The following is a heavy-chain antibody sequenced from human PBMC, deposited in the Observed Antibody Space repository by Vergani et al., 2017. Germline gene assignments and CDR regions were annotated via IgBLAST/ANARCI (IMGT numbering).Heavy chain of an antibody. J-gene: IGHJ5*02. V-gene: IGHV4-39*01. CDR1: GASIRSRNYY. CDR2: IYYSGST. Sequence: QLQLQESGPGLVKPSATLSLTCSVSGASIRSRNYYWGWIRQPPGKGLEWIASIYYSGSTYYNPSLKSRVTISVDPSENQFSLKLSSVTAADTAVYFCARHSTVEWLVKLGWIDPWGQGALVTVSS. D-gene: IGHD6-19*01. CDR3: ARHSTVEWLVKLGWIDP.